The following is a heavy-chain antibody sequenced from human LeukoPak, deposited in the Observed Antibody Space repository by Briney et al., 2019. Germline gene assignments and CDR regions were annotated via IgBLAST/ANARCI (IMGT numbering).Heavy chain of an antibody. CDR2: IKQDGSEK. D-gene: IGHD3-3*01. CDR1: GFTFSSYW. V-gene: IGHV3-7*01. CDR3: ARDLRFLEWLPRDWYFDL. J-gene: IGHJ2*01. Sequence: GGSLRLSCAASGFTFSSYWMSWVRQAPGKGLEWVANIKQDGSEKYYVDSVKGRFTISRDSAKNSLYLQMNSLRAEDTAVYYCARDLRFLEWLPRDWYFDLWGRGTLVTVSS.